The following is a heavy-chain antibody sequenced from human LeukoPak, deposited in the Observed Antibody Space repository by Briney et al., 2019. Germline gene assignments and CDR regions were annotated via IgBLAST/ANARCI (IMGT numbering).Heavy chain of an antibody. Sequence: SETLSLTCAVYGGSISGYYWSWIRQPPGKGLEWIGEINHSGSTNYNPSLKSRVTISVDTSKNQFSLKLSSVTAADTAVYYCASKILESLNWFDPWGQGTLVTVSS. J-gene: IGHJ5*02. D-gene: IGHD3-3*01. CDR1: GGSISGYY. V-gene: IGHV4-34*01. CDR3: ASKILESLNWFDP. CDR2: INHSGST.